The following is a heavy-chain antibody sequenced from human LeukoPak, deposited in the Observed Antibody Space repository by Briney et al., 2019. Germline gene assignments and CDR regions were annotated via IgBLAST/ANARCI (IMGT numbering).Heavy chain of an antibody. V-gene: IGHV3-74*01. J-gene: IGHJ3*02. Sequence: GGSLRLSCAASGFTFSSYWMHWVRQAPGKGLVWVSRINGDGSSTTYADSVKGRFTISRDNAKNTLYMQMNSLRAEDTAVYYCARGGTVDDFDIWGQGTMVTVSS. D-gene: IGHD1-26*01. CDR1: GFTFSSYW. CDR3: ARGGTVDDFDI. CDR2: INGDGSST.